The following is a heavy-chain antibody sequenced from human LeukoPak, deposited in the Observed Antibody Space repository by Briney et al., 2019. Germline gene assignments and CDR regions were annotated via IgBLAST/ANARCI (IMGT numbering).Heavy chain of an antibody. CDR2: FIPLLGVA. D-gene: IGHD6-13*01. V-gene: IGHV1-69*04. Sequence: ASVKVSCKASGGTFSSHAISWVRQAPGQGFEWMGRFIPLLGVANYAQNFQGRVTMNADKSTSTAYMELNSLRSEDTAMYYCARDHSGHYYFDYWGQGALVTVSS. CDR3: ARDHSGHYYFDY. J-gene: IGHJ4*02. CDR1: GGTFSSHA.